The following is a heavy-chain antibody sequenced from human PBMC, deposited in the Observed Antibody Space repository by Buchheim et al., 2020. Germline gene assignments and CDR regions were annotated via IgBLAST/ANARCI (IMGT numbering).Heavy chain of an antibody. CDR1: GGSISSGDYY. D-gene: IGHD6-6*01. J-gene: IGHJ6*02. V-gene: IGHV4-30-4*01. CDR3: ARESGSSSSWGWNGPYYYYYGMDV. Sequence: QVQLQESGPGLVKPSQTLSLTCTVSGGSISSGDYYWSWIRQPPGKGLEWIGYIYYSGSTYYNPSLKRRVTISVDTSKNQFSLKLSSVTAADTAVYYCARESGSSSSWGWNGPYYYYYGMDVWGQGTT. CDR2: IYYSGST.